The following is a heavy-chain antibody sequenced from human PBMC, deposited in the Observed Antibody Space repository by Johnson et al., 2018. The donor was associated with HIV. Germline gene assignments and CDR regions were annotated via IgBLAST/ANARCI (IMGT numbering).Heavy chain of an antibody. Sequence: VQLVESGGGLVQPGGSLRLSCAASGFTFSSYAMSWVRQAPGKWLEWVSAISGSGGSTYYADSVKGRFTISRYNSKNTLYLQMNSLRAEDTAVYYCAKAVTGEGAFDIWGQGTMVTVSS. J-gene: IGHJ3*02. CDR3: AKAVTGEGAFDI. CDR2: ISGSGGST. V-gene: IGHV3-23*04. D-gene: IGHD7-27*01. CDR1: GFTFSSYA.